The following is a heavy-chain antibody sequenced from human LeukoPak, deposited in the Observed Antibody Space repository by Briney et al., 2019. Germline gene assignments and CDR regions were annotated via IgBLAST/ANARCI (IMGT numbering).Heavy chain of an antibody. CDR2: INRGGST. CDR3: ARGYGSGSYYAY. Sequence: KPSETLSLTCAVYGVSVSGYYWSWIRQPPGKGLEWIGEINRGGSTDYNPSLKSRVTISVDTSKNQFSLKLSSVTAADTAVYYCARGYGSGSYYAYWGQGTLVTVSS. V-gene: IGHV4-34*01. CDR1: GVSVSGYY. D-gene: IGHD3-10*01. J-gene: IGHJ4*02.